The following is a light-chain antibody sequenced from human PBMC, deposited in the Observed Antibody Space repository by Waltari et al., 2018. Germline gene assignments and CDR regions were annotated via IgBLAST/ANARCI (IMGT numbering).Light chain of an antibody. V-gene: IGKV4-1*01. Sequence: DIVMTQSPDSLAVSLGERATINCKSSQALFYTSNNNNYLAWYQKKPGQPPKLLIHWASTRESGVPDRFSGSGSGTDFTLTISSLQAEDVAVYYCQQYYKSPLTFGQGTRLGIK. J-gene: IGKJ5*01. CDR2: WAS. CDR1: QALFYTSNNNNY. CDR3: QQYYKSPLT.